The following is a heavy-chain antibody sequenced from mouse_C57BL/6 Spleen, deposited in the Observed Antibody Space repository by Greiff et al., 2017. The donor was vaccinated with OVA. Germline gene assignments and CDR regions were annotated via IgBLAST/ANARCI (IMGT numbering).Heavy chain of an antibody. Sequence: QVQLQQPGAELVRPGSSVKLSCKASGYTFTSYWMHWVKQRPIQGLEWIGNIDPSDSETHYNQKFKDKATLTVDKSSSTAYMQLSSLTSEDSAVYYCAQESSYRYFDVWGTGTTVTVSS. CDR3: AQESSYRYFDV. D-gene: IGHD1-1*01. CDR1: GYTFTSYW. V-gene: IGHV1-52*01. J-gene: IGHJ1*03. CDR2: IDPSDSET.